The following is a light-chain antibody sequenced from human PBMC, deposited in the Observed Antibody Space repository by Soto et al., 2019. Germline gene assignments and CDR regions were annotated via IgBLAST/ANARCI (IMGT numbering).Light chain of an antibody. Sequence: DIQMTQSPSTLSASVGDRVTITCRASQSISSWLAWYQQKPGKAPKLLIYDASSLKSGVPSRFSDSGSGTEFTLTISSLQPDVFATYYCQQYKSYWTFGQGTKVEIK. CDR2: DAS. J-gene: IGKJ1*01. V-gene: IGKV1-5*01. CDR3: QQYKSYWT. CDR1: QSISSW.